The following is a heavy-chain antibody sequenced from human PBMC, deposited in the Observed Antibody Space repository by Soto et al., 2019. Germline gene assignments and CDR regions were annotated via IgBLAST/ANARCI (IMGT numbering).Heavy chain of an antibody. J-gene: IGHJ4*02. CDR3: ARGAYGSGNGHLDY. V-gene: IGHV6-1*01. CDR2: TYYRSKWYN. CDR1: GGSVSSNSAV. D-gene: IGHD3-10*01. Sequence: PSQTLSLTCAISGGSVSSNSAVWNWIRQSPSRGLEWLGRTYYRSKWYNDYTVSVKSRITINPDTSKNQYSLQLNSVTPEDTAVYYCARGAYGSGNGHLDYWGQGTLVTVSS.